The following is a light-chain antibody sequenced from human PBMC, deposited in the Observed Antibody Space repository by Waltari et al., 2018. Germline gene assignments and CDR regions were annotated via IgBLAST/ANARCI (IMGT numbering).Light chain of an antibody. Sequence: DIVMTQSPDSLAVSLGERATSNCKSSQSVLYTSNNKNYLAWYQQKPRQPPKLLIYWASTRESGVPDRFSGSGSGTDFTLTISSLQAEDVAVYYCQQYYSTPTWTFGQGTKVEIK. CDR1: QSVLYTSNNKNY. J-gene: IGKJ1*01. V-gene: IGKV4-1*01. CDR3: QQYYSTPTWT. CDR2: WAS.